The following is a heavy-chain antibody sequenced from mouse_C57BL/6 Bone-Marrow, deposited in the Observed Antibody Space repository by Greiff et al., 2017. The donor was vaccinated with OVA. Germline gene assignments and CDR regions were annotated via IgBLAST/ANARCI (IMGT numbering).Heavy chain of an antibody. CDR2: IDPENGDT. D-gene: IGHD2-5*01. CDR1: GFNIKDDY. J-gene: IGHJ3*01. V-gene: IGHV14-4*01. Sequence: EVKVEESGAELVRPGASVKLSCTASGFNIKDDYMHWVKQRPEQGLEWIGWIDPENGDTEYASKFQGKATITADTSSNTAYLQLSSLTSEDTAVYYCTTAYYSNYFAYWGQGTLVTVSA. CDR3: TTAYYSNYFAY.